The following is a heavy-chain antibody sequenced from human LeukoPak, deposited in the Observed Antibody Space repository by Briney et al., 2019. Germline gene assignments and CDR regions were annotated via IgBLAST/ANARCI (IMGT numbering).Heavy chain of an antibody. J-gene: IGHJ5*02. CDR1: GGSISSGGYY. CDR2: IYYSGST. CDR3: ARDRGTVANNWFDP. Sequence: SETLSLTCTVSGGSISSGGYYWSWIRQHPGKGLEWIGYIYYSGSTYYNPSLKSRVTISVDTSKNQFSLKLSSVTAADTAVYYCARDRGTVANNWFDPWGREPWSPSPQ. D-gene: IGHD3-10*01. V-gene: IGHV4-31*03.